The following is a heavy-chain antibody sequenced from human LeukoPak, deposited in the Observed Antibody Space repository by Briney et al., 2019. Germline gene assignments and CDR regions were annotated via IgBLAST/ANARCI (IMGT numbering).Heavy chain of an antibody. V-gene: IGHV1-3*01. CDR1: GYTFTNYA. CDR2: INAGNGNT. J-gene: IGHJ4*02. Sequence: ASVKVSCKASGYTFTNYAMHWVRQAPGQRLEWMGWINAGNGNTKYSQRFQGRVTITRDTSASTAYMEPSSLRSEDTAVYYCARDRDGSYCDYWGQGTLVTVSS. D-gene: IGHD5-24*01. CDR3: ARDRDGSYCDY.